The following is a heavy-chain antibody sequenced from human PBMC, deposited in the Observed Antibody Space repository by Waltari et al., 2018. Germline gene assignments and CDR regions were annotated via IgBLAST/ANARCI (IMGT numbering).Heavy chain of an antibody. CDR3: ARVVLDRNDAFDI. CDR2: INHSGST. CDR1: GGSFGTYF. D-gene: IGHD2-15*01. V-gene: IGHV4-34*01. J-gene: IGHJ3*02. Sequence: QVELQQWGAGFLKTSETLSLTCAVYGGSFGTYFWSWIRQPPGKGLEWIGEINHSGSTTYNPPLKSRVTISADTYKNHFSLKLSSVTAADTAVYYCARVVLDRNDAFDIWGQGTAVTISS.